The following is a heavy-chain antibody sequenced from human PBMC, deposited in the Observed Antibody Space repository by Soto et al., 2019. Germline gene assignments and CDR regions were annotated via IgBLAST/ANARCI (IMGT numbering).Heavy chain of an antibody. J-gene: IGHJ4*02. CDR1: GFTFSSYA. D-gene: IGHD3-3*01. CDR3: ARFFGVVIIREFDY. V-gene: IGHV3-48*04. Sequence: GGSLRLSCAASGFTFSSYAMSWVRQAPGKGLEWVSYISSSGSTIYYADSVKGRFTISRDNAKNSLYLQMNSLRAEDTAVYYCARFFGVVIIREFDYWGQGTLVTVSS. CDR2: ISSSGSTI.